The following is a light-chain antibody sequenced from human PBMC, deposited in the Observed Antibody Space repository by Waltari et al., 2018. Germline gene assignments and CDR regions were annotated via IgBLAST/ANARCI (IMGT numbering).Light chain of an antibody. Sequence: SYVLTQPPSVSVAPGQTARITCEGTDLGYKNVHWYHQRPGQAPVPVLPEHSDRPSGIPERISGSNSVNMATLSISRVEAGDEADYYCQVWDSRSDHVVFGGGTKLTVL. V-gene: IGLV3-21*02. J-gene: IGLJ2*01. CDR2: EHS. CDR3: QVWDSRSDHVV. CDR1: DLGYKN.